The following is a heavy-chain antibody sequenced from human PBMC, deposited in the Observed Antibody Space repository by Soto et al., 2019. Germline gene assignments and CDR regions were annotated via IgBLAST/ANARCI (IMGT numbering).Heavy chain of an antibody. CDR1: GFTFSSYA. J-gene: IGHJ6*02. CDR3: ARDRTPGPFYYYGMDV. Sequence: VGSLRLSCAASGFTFSSYAIHWVRQAPGKGLEWAAVISYDGSNKYYADSMKGRFTISRDNSKSTVYMQMNSLRPEDTAVYYCARDRTPGPFYYYGMDVWGQGTTVTVSS. D-gene: IGHD2-15*01. CDR2: ISYDGSNK. V-gene: IGHV3-30-3*01.